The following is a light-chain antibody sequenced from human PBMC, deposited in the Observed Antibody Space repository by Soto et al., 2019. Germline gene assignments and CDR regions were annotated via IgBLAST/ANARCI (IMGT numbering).Light chain of an antibody. CDR1: SRDVGGYNY. V-gene: IGLV2-14*03. CDR3: SSYTTSNTRQIV. Sequence: QSVLTQPASVSGSPGQSITISCTGNSRDVGGYNYVSWYQHHPGKAPKFMIYDVSNRPSGVSNRFSGSKSGNTASLTISGLQPEDEADYYCSSYTTSNTRQIVLGTGTKVTVL. CDR2: DVS. J-gene: IGLJ1*01.